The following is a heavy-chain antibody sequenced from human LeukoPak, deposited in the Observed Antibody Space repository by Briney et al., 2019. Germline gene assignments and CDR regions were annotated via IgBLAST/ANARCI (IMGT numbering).Heavy chain of an antibody. CDR1: TFTFSIYG. J-gene: IGHJ4*02. D-gene: IGHD5-12*01. V-gene: IGHV3-30*02. Sequence: PGGSLRLSCAASTFTFSIYGMHWVRQAPGKGLEWVAFIQYDGTNKYYADSVKGRFTISRDNSRNTLYLQMNSLRAEDTAVYYCATDRKAYSYGTLFDYWGQGTLVTVSS. CDR3: ATDRKAYSYGTLFDY. CDR2: IQYDGTNK.